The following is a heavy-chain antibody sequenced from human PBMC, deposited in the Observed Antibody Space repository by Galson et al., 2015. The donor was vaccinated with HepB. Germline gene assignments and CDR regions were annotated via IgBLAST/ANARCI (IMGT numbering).Heavy chain of an antibody. CDR2: ISAYNGNT. D-gene: IGHD3-3*01. CDR1: GYTFTSYG. J-gene: IGHJ5*02. CDR3: ARDSYDFWSGYQPFDP. Sequence: SVKVSCKASGYTFTSYGISWVRQAPGQGLEWMGWISAYNGNTNYAQKLQGRVTMTTDTSTSTAYMELRSLRSDDTAVCYCARDSYDFWSGYQPFDPWGQGTLVTVSS. V-gene: IGHV1-18*01.